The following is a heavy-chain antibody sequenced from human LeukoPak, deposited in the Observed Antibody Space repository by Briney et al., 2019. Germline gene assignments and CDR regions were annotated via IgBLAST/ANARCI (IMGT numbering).Heavy chain of an antibody. D-gene: IGHD4-23*01. CDR2: LHSSGST. CDR1: GVSISSGNYY. CDR3: VRDRGDYGGNPGYFDY. J-gene: IGHJ4*02. Sequence: SETLSLTCTVSGVSISSGNYYWTWIRQYPGKGLEWIGCLHSSGSTSYNPTLKSRPSISLGTSKNQFSLRLSSVTTADTAFYYCVRDRGDYGGNPGYFDYWGQGTLVTVSS. V-gene: IGHV4-31*03.